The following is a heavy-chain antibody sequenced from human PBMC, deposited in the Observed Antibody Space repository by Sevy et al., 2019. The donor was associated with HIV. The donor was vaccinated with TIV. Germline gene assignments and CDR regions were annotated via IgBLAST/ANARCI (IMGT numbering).Heavy chain of an antibody. CDR2: IASHGNYN. CDR1: GFIFSHYD. Sequence: GGSLRLSCAASGFIFSHYDMHWVRQAPGKGLEWVAVIASHGNYNSLAASVKGRFTISRDTARNTLDLQMNSRRVEDTAVYYCARLESCGGDCYYFDSWGQGALVTVSS. CDR3: ARLESCGGDCYYFDS. V-gene: IGHV3-30-3*01. J-gene: IGHJ4*02. D-gene: IGHD2-21*02.